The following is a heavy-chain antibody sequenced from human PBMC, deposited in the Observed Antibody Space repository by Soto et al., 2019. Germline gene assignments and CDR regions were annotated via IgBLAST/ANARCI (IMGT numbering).Heavy chain of an antibody. Sequence: QITLKESGPTLVKPTQTLTLTCTFSGFSLSTSGVGVGWIRQPPGKALEWLALIYWDDDKRYSPSLKSRLTITKDTTKNQVVLTMTTMDPVDTATYYGARCSGGSCYDYWGQGTLVTVSS. J-gene: IGHJ4*02. V-gene: IGHV2-5*02. CDR1: GFSLSTSGVG. D-gene: IGHD2-15*01. CDR3: ARCSGGSCYDY. CDR2: IYWDDDK.